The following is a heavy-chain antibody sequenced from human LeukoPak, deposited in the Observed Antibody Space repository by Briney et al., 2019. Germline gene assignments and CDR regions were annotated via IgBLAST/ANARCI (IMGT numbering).Heavy chain of an antibody. CDR3: ARGRRGYCSSTSCHSYFDY. D-gene: IGHD2-2*03. CDR1: GGSISSGGYY. J-gene: IGHJ4*02. Sequence: SETLSLTCTVSGGSISSGGYYWSWIRQHPGKGLGWIXYIYYSGSTYYNPSLMSRVTISVDTSKNQFSLKLSSVTAADTAVYYCARGRRGYCSSTSCHSYFDYWGQGTLVTVSS. CDR2: IYYSGST. V-gene: IGHV4-31*03.